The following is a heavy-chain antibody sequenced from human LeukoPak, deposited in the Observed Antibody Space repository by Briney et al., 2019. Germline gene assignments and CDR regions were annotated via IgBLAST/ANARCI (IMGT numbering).Heavy chain of an antibody. CDR1: GFTFSSYS. CDR2: ISSSSSYI. D-gene: IGHD6-19*01. V-gene: IGHV3-21*04. CDR3: ARRSSGWYYFDY. J-gene: IGHJ4*02. Sequence: GGSLRLSCAASGFTFSSYSMNWVRQAPGKGLEWVSSISSSSSYINYADSVKGRFTISRDNAKNSLYLQMNSLRAEDTAVYYCARRSSGWYYFDYWGQGTLVTVSS.